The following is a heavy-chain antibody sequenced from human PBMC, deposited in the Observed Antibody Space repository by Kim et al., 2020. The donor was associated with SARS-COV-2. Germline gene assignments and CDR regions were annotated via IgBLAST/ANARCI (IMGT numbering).Heavy chain of an antibody. CDR1: VDSVSSNSAA. CDR2: TYYRSKWYT. D-gene: IGHD6-19*01. Sequence: SQTLSLTCDISVDSVSSNSAAWNWIRQSPSRGLEWLGRTYYRSKWYTDYALSVKGRITINPDTSKNQFSLQLNSVTPEDTAVYYCARDRQRAGTGVDYWGQGTLVTVSS. V-gene: IGHV6-1*01. J-gene: IGHJ4*02. CDR3: ARDRQRAGTGVDY.